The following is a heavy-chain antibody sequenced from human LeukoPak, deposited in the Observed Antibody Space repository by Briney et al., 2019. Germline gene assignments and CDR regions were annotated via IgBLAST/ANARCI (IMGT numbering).Heavy chain of an antibody. CDR2: INPNSGGT. CDR1: GYTFTGYY. CDR3: ARVSAVAGTGPSIDYYYYMAV. D-gene: IGHD6-19*01. Sequence: GASVKVSCKASGYTFTGYYMHWVRQAPGQGLEWMGWINPNSGGTNYAQKFQGRVTMTRDTSISTAYMELSRLRSDDTAVYYCARVSAVAGTGPSIDYYYYMAVWGKGTTVTVSS. J-gene: IGHJ6*03. V-gene: IGHV1-2*02.